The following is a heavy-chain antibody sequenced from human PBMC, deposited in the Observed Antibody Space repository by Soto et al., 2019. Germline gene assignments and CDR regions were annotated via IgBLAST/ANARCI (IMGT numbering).Heavy chain of an antibody. Sequence: ASVKVSCKASGGTFSSYAISWVRQAPGQGLEWMGGIIPIFGTANYAQKFQGRVTITADESTSTAYMELSSLRSEDTAVYYCARSDSSGYYHAFDIWGQGTMVTVS. CDR3: ARSDSSGYYHAFDI. CDR1: GGTFSSYA. CDR2: IIPIFGTA. J-gene: IGHJ3*02. V-gene: IGHV1-69*13. D-gene: IGHD3-22*01.